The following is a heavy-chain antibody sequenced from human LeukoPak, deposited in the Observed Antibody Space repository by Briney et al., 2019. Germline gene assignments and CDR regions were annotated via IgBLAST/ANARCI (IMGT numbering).Heavy chain of an antibody. J-gene: IGHJ5*02. V-gene: IGHV4-39*01. CDR3: ASESRGSGSYFWFDP. CDR2: IYYSGST. D-gene: IGHD3-10*01. Sequence: SETLSLTCTVSGGSISSSSYYWGWIRQPPGKGREWIGSIYYSGSTYYNPSLKSRVTISVDTSKNQFSLKLSSVTAADTAVYYCASESRGSGSYFWFDPWGQGTLVTVSS. CDR1: GGSISSSSYY.